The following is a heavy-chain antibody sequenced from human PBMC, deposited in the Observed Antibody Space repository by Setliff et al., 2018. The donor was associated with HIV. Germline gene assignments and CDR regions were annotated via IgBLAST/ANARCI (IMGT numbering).Heavy chain of an antibody. D-gene: IGHD6-13*01. V-gene: IGHV1-18*01. CDR1: GYTFTRFG. CDR3: ARDMQQLVPGEHYFYMDV. CDR2: ISGHNGHT. J-gene: IGHJ6*03. Sequence: ASVKVSCKASGYTFTRFGISWVRQAPGQGLEWMGCISGHNGHTDYAQKFQGRVTVTTDTSTETAYMELRSLRSDDTAVYYCARDMQQLVPGEHYFYMDVWSKGTTVTVSS.